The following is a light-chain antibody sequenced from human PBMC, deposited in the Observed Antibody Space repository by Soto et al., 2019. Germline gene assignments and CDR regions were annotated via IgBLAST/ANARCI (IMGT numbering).Light chain of an antibody. J-gene: IGLJ1*01. V-gene: IGLV2-14*01. CDR1: SSDIGAYNH. CDR2: EVS. CDR3: CSYRSSSLYV. Sequence: QSVLTQPASVSGSPGQSITISCTGTSSDIGAYNHVSWYQQNPGKAPQLIIYEVSNRPSGVSNRFSGSKSGNTASLTISGLQAEDEADYYCCSYRSSSLYVFGTGTKVTVL.